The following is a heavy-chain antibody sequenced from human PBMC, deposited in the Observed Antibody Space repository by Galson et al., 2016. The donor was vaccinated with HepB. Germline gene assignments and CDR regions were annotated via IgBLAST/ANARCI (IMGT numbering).Heavy chain of an antibody. CDR1: GFTFSSYA. V-gene: IGHV4-34*01. Sequence: LRLSCAASGFTFSSYAMSWVRQAPGKGLEWIGETNDGGSVNYNPSLKNRVIITIVKSRNHLSLKLSSVTAADTAIYYCARSHYSSGWYSGWFDSWGQGTLVTVSS. J-gene: IGHJ5*01. D-gene: IGHD6-19*01. CDR2: TNDGGSV. CDR3: ARSHYSSGWYSGWFDS.